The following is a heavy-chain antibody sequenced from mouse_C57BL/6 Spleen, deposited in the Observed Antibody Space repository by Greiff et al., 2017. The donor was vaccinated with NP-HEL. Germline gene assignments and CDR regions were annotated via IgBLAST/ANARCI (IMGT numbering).Heavy chain of an antibody. CDR3: ARQGYDSSLFAY. Sequence: EVLLVESGGGLVKPGGSLKLSCAASGFTFSSYTMSWVRQTPEKRLEWVATISGGGGNTYYPDSVKGRFTISRDKAKNTLYLQLSSLRSEDSALYYCARQGYDSSLFAYWGQGTMVTVSA. D-gene: IGHD1-1*01. CDR2: ISGGGGNT. J-gene: IGHJ3*01. V-gene: IGHV5-9*01. CDR1: GFTFSSYT.